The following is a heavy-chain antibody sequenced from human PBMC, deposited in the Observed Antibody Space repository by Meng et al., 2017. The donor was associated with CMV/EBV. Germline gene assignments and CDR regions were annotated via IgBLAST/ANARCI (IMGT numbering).Heavy chain of an antibody. CDR1: GFTVSSNY. Sequence: GGSLRLSCAASGFTVSSNYMSWVRQAPGKGLEWVSSISSSSSYIYYADSVQGRFTISRDNAKDSLYLQMNSLRVEDTAVYYCARDGKKTLGLYMVRGVIGYYGMDVWGQGTTVTVSS. CDR3: ARDGKKTLGLYMVRGVIGYYGMDV. CDR2: ISSSSSYI. J-gene: IGHJ6*02. V-gene: IGHV3-21*01. D-gene: IGHD3-10*01.